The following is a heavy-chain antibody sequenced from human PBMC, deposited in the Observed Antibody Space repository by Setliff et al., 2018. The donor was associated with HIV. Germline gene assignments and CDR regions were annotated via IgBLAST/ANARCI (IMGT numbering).Heavy chain of an antibody. CDR1: GYSINSDYY. J-gene: IGHJ3*02. CDR2: ISHSGST. Sequence: SETLSLTCAVSGYSINSDYYWAWIRQPPGKGLEWLGSISHSGSTYYNPSLRSRVTISVDTSKNQFPLRLSSVTAADTAVFYCARGYAFDIWGQGTMVTVSS. CDR3: ARGYAFDI. V-gene: IGHV4-38-2*01.